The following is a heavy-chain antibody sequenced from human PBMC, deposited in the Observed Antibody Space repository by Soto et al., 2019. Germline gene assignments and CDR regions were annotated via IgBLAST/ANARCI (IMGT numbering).Heavy chain of an antibody. J-gene: IGHJ4*02. CDR2: FDPEDGEI. Sequence: ASVKVSCKVSGYTLTELSMHWVRQAPGKGLEYMGGFDPEDGEIIYAPKFQGRVTMTEDTSTDTTYMVLSSLRSEDTAVYYCATVLWRHTSGWYYFESWGQGTLVTVSS. CDR1: GYTLTELS. V-gene: IGHV1-24*01. D-gene: IGHD6-19*01. CDR3: ATVLWRHTSGWYYFES.